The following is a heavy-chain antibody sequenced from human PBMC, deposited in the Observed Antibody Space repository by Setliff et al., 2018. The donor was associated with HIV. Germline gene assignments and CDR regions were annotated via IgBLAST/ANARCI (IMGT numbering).Heavy chain of an antibody. CDR1: GFTFSIYG. J-gene: IGHJ3*02. Sequence: GGSLRLSCEASGFTFSIYGMHWVRQAPGKGLEWVAVIWYDGGKKYYADSVKARFTISRDDSKSTLYLQMNSLRAADTAVYYCAKGLFRLRPDSLDIWGQGTLVTVSS. D-gene: IGHD6-19*01. CDR2: IWYDGGKK. V-gene: IGHV3-33*06. CDR3: AKGLFRLRPDSLDI.